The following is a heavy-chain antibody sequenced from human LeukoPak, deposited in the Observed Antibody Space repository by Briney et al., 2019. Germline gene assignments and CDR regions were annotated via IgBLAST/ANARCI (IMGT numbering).Heavy chain of an antibody. V-gene: IGHV3-23*01. CDR1: GFTFSSYA. CDR2: ISGSGGST. CDR3: AKGSGFWSDYYYYYMDV. J-gene: IGHJ6*03. Sequence: EGSLRLSCAASGFTFSSYAMSWVRQAPGKGLEWVSAISGSGGSTYYADSVKGRFTISRDNSKNTFYRQMNILRADDRALYYCAKGSGFWSDYYYYYMDVWGKGTTVTVSS. D-gene: IGHD3-3*01.